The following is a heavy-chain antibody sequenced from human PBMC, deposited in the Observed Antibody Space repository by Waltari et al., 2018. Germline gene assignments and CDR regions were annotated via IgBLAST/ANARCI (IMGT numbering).Heavy chain of an antibody. J-gene: IGHJ5*02. CDR1: GGSVRSDN. CDR3: ARRYGYDYLDP. CDR2: IYQGGST. Sequence: QVQLQESGPGLVKPSETLSLPCNVPGGSVRSDNWSWLRQTPGKGLEWIGYIYQGGSTNYNPSLKSRVTISKDLSKNQLSLKLTSVTVADTAIYYCARRYGYDYLDPWGQGTLVTVSS. D-gene: IGHD3-22*01. V-gene: IGHV4-4*09.